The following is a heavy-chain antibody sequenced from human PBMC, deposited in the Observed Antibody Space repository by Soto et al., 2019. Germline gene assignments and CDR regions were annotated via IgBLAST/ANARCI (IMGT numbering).Heavy chain of an antibody. CDR2: IVVGSGNT. CDR1: GFTFTSSA. D-gene: IGHD3-22*01. CDR3: AAFGLTYYYDSSGYYYDY. V-gene: IGHV1-58*01. J-gene: IGHJ4*02. Sequence: SVKVSCKASGFTFTSSAVQWVRQARGQRLEWIGWIVVGSGNTNYAQKFQERVTITRDMSTSTAYMELSSLRSEDTAVYYCAAFGLTYYYDSSGYYYDYWGQGTLVTVSS.